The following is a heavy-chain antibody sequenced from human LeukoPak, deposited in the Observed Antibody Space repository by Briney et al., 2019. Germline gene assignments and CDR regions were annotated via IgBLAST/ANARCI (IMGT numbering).Heavy chain of an antibody. J-gene: IGHJ6*03. CDR3: TRRGQEVVPDAYYYYYYMDV. CDR1: GFTFSDST. CDR2: IATKANSYAT. D-gene: IGHD2-2*01. Sequence: GGSLKLSCAASGFTFSDSTIHWVRQASGKGLEWVGRIATKANSYATAFAASVKGRFTISRDDSKNTAYLQMNSLKTEDTAVYYCTRRGQEVVPDAYYYYYYMDVWGKGTTVTVSS. V-gene: IGHV3-73*01.